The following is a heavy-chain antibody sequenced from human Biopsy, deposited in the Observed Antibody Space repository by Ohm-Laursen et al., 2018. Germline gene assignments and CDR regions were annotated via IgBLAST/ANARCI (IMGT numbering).Heavy chain of an antibody. Sequence: GASVKVFCKASGYTFSGSYMRWARQAPGHGLEWMGWINPDSGVTNYAQKFQGSAAMTRDTSISTAYMELSRLGSDDTAVYYCARDKYRSWNYFDNWGQGSLVTVSS. D-gene: IGHD6-19*01. CDR2: INPDSGVT. J-gene: IGHJ4*02. CDR3: ARDKYRSWNYFDN. V-gene: IGHV1-2*02. CDR1: GYTFSGSY.